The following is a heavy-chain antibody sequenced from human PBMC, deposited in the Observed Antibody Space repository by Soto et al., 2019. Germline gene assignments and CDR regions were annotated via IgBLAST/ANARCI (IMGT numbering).Heavy chain of an antibody. V-gene: IGHV3-30-3*01. CDR2: ISYDGSNK. J-gene: IGHJ6*02. CDR3: ARGTQYSGYDRDYYYYGMDV. Sequence: GGSLRLSCAASGFTFSSYAMHWVRQAPGKGLEWVAVISYDGSNKYYADSVKGRFTISRDNSKNTLYLQMNSLRAEDTAVYYCARGTQYSGYDRDYYYYGMDVWGQGTTVTVSS. CDR1: GFTFSSYA. D-gene: IGHD5-12*01.